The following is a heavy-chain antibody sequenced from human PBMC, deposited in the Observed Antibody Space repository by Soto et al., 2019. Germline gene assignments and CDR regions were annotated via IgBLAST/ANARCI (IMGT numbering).Heavy chain of an antibody. Sequence: GGSLRLSCAASGFTFCNYAVSWVRQAPGKGLEWFSAVTGGGGDTYYADSVKGRFTISRDNSDNTLYLQMNSLRAEDTAVYYCAKGSAGSRPYYFDFWGQGTLVTVSS. CDR2: VTGGGGDT. D-gene: IGHD6-13*01. CDR3: AKGSAGSRPYYFDF. V-gene: IGHV3-23*01. CDR1: GFTFCNYA. J-gene: IGHJ4*02.